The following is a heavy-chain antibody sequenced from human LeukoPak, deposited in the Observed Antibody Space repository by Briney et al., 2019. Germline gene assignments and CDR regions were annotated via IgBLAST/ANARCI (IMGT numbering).Heavy chain of an antibody. Sequence: GGSLRLSCAASGFTFSNYWMSWVRQAPGKGLEWVANIKPDGSEKDYVDSVKGRFTISRDNAKNTLYLQMNSLRAEDTSVYYCARGWTDLATARVFDYWGQGTLVTVSS. V-gene: IGHV3-7*04. CDR3: ARGWTDLATARVFDY. CDR2: IKPDGSEK. CDR1: GFTFSNYW. D-gene: IGHD1-26*01. J-gene: IGHJ4*02.